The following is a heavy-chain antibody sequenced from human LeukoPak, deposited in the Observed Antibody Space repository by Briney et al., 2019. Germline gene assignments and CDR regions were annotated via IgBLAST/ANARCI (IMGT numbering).Heavy chain of an antibody. V-gene: IGHV4-4*02. CDR1: GGSISSSNW. Sequence: PSETLSLTCAVSGGSISSSNWWGWVRQPPGKGLEWIGEIYHSGSTNYNPSLKSRVTISVDKSKNQFSLKLSSVTAADTAVYYCASLGGYSSGWFLGADPQLRVYKPNWGQGTLVTVSS. J-gene: IGHJ4*02. CDR3: ASLGGYSSGWFLGADPQLRVYKPN. CDR2: IYHSGST. D-gene: IGHD6-19*01.